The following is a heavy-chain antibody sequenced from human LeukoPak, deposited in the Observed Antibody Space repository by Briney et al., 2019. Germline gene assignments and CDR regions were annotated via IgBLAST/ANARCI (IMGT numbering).Heavy chain of an antibody. CDR2: IYYSGST. Sequence: SETLSLTCAVSGYSISSGYYWSWIRQPPGKGLEWIGYIYYSGSTNYNPSLKSRVTISVDTSKNQFSLTLSSVTAADTAVYYCARRPTVAPNFDLWGRGTLVSVPS. J-gene: IGHJ4*02. D-gene: IGHD4-23*01. V-gene: IGHV4-38-2*01. CDR3: ARRPTVAPNFDL. CDR1: GYSISSGYY.